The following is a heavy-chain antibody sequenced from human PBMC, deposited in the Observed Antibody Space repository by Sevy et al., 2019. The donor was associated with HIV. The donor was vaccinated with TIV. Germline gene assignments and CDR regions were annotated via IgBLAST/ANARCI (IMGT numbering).Heavy chain of an antibody. J-gene: IGHJ4*02. CDR2: INHSGST. V-gene: IGHV4-34*01. CDR3: ARWGASKYYFDY. D-gene: IGHD3-16*01. Sequence: SETLSLTCAVYGGSFSGYYWSWIRQPPGKGLEWIGEINHSGSTNYNPSLKSRVTISVDTSKNQFSLKLSSVTAADTAVYYCARWGASKYYFDYWGQGTLVTVSS. CDR1: GGSFSGYY.